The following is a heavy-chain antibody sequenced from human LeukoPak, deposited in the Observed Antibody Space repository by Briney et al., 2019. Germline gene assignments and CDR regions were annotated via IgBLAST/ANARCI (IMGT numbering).Heavy chain of an antibody. V-gene: IGHV4-39*01. D-gene: IGHD4-17*01. Sequence: PSETLSLTCTVSGGSISSSSYYWGWIRQPPGKGLEWIGSIYYSGSTYYNPSLKSRVTISVDTSKNQFSLKLSSVTAADTAVYYCARAVYGDYRGYYYYMDVWGKGTTVTVSS. CDR3: ARAVYGDYRGYYYYMDV. J-gene: IGHJ6*03. CDR2: IYYSGST. CDR1: GGSISSSSYY.